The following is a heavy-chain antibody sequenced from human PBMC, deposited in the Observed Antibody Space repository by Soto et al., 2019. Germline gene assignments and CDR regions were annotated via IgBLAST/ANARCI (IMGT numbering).Heavy chain of an antibody. J-gene: IGHJ5*02. V-gene: IGHV1-46*01. D-gene: IGHD1-7*01. Sequence: ASAKACCKAPGYTFTTYYVHWVRHEPGKGLEWMGIINPNGGSTSYAQKFQGRVTMTSDTSTSTVYMELSSLRSEDTAVYYCARGVLVGYWNYSYDWFDPWGQGTLVTVSS. CDR1: GYTFTTYY. CDR2: INPNGGST. CDR3: ARGVLVGYWNYSYDWFDP.